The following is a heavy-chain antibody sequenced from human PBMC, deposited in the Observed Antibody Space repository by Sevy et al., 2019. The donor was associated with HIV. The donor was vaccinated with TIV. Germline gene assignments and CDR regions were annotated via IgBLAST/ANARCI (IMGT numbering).Heavy chain of an antibody. CDR2: IYYSGST. CDR3: ASWGDYYDSSSLGDY. V-gene: IGHV4-39*01. CDR1: GGSISSSSYY. Sequence: SETLSLTCTVSGGSISSSSYYWGWIRQPPGKGLEWIGSIYYSGSTYYNPSLKSRVTISVDTSKNQFSLKLSSVTAADTAVYYCASWGDYYDSSSLGDYWGQGTLVTVSS. D-gene: IGHD3-22*01. J-gene: IGHJ4*02.